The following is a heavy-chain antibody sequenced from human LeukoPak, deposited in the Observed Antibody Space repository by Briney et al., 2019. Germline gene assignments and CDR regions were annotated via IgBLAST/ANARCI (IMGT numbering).Heavy chain of an antibody. CDR1: GGSVSSNSAA. V-gene: IGHV6-1*01. D-gene: IGHD6-19*01. J-gene: IGHJ4*02. Sequence: SQTLSLTCAISGGSVSSNSAAWNWSRQSPSRGLEWLGRTYYRSKWYNDYAVSVKSRITINPDTSKNQFSLQLNSVTPEDTAVYYCARATGQEEWLSWGIFDYWGQGTLVTVSS. CDR2: TYYRSKWYN. CDR3: ARATGQEEWLSWGIFDY.